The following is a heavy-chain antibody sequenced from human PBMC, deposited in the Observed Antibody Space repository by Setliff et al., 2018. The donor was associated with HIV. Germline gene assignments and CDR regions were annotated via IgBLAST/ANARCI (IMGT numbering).Heavy chain of an antibody. CDR2: IYYSGST. CDR3: ARGGGYDRSGYYPFDY. D-gene: IGHD3-22*01. Sequence: SETLSLTCTVSGGSISSSSYYWGWIRQPPGKGLEWIGSIYYSGSTYYNPSLKSRVTISVDTSKNQFSLNLTSVTAADTAVYYCARGGGYDRSGYYPFDYWGQGTPVTVSS. V-gene: IGHV4-39*01. CDR1: GGSISSSSYY. J-gene: IGHJ4*02.